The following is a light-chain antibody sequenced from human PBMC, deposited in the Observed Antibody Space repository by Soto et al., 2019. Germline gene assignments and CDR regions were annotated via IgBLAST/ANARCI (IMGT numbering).Light chain of an antibody. CDR2: DAS. CDR3: QKYKNWLTWT. Sequence: EIVMTQSPATLSVPPGERATLSCRASQSVNSNLAWYQHKPGQAPRLLIYDASTRATGIPARFSGSGSGTEFTLTISSLQSEDFAVYYWQKYKNWLTWTFGQGTKVEVK. J-gene: IGKJ1*01. V-gene: IGKV3-15*01. CDR1: QSVNSN.